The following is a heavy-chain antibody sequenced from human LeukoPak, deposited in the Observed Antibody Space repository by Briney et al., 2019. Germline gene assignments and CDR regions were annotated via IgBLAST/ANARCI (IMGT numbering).Heavy chain of an antibody. CDR1: GGSFSGYY. D-gene: IGHD3-16*02. Sequence: SETLSLTCAVYGGSFSGYYWSWIRQPPGKGLEWIGEINHSGSTNYNPSLKSRVTISVDTSKNQFSLKLSSVTAADTAVYYCARGPFLSYWGQGTLVTVSS. V-gene: IGHV4-34*01. J-gene: IGHJ4*02. CDR3: ARGPFLSY. CDR2: INHSGST.